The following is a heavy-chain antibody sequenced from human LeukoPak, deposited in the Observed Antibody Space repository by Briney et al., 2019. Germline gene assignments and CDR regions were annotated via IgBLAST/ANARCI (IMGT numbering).Heavy chain of an antibody. V-gene: IGHV4-59*08. CDR2: IYYSGST. CDR3: ARHMPPYYFDY. J-gene: IGHJ4*02. CDR1: GGSISSYY. Sequence: SETLSLTCTVSGGSISSYYWSWIRQPPGEGLEWIGYIYYSGSTNYNPSLKSRVTISVDTSKNQFSLKLSSVTAADTAVYYCARHMPPYYFDYWGQGTLVTVSS. D-gene: IGHD2-2*01.